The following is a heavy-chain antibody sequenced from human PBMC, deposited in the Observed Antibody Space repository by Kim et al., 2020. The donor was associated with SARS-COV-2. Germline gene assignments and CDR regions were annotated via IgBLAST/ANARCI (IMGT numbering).Heavy chain of an antibody. V-gene: IGHV3-73*01. D-gene: IGHD5-18*01. J-gene: IGHJ4*02. Sequence: YATAYAASVKGRFTISRDDSKNTAYLQMNSLKTEDTAVYYCTSRLSYGYGWGQGTLVTVSS. CDR3: TSRLSYGYG. CDR2: YAT.